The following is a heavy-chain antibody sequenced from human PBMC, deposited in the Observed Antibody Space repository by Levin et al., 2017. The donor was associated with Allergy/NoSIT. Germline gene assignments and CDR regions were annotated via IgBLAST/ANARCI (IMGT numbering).Heavy chain of an antibody. Sequence: SLKISCAASGFTFDDYAVHWVRQAPGKGLEWVSGISWNSGNIGYADSVKGRFTISRDSAKSSLYLQMNSLRAEDTALYYCAKGGDSIGSANVFDIWGQGTMVTVSS. CDR3: AKGGDSIGSANVFDI. J-gene: IGHJ3*02. V-gene: IGHV3-9*01. D-gene: IGHD3-22*01. CDR2: ISWNSGNI. CDR1: GFTFDDYA.